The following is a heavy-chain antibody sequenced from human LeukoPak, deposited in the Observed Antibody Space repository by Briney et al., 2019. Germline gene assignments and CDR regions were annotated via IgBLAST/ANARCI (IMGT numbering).Heavy chain of an antibody. V-gene: IGHV1-46*01. Sequence: ASVKVSCKASGYTFTDYYIHWVRQAPGQGLEWMGIISPSGGSSSYAQKFQGRVTMTRDKSTSTVYMELSRLRSEDTAVYYCARVSEEAGSDYWGQGTLVTVSS. J-gene: IGHJ4*02. CDR2: ISPSGGSS. CDR1: GYTFTDYY. D-gene: IGHD3-10*01. CDR3: ARVSEEAGSDY.